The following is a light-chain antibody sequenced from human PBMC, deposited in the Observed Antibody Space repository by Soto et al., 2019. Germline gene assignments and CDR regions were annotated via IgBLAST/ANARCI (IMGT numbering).Light chain of an antibody. V-gene: IGLV2-14*01. CDR1: SSDVGGYNY. J-gene: IGLJ3*02. Sequence: QSALTQHDSVSGSPGQSITIFCTGTSSDVGGYNYVSWYQQHPGKAPKLMIYDVTNRPSGVSNRFSGSKSGNTASLTISGLQAEYEADYYGSSYTSSSTPLVFGGGTKVTVL. CDR3: SSYTSSSTPLV. CDR2: DVT.